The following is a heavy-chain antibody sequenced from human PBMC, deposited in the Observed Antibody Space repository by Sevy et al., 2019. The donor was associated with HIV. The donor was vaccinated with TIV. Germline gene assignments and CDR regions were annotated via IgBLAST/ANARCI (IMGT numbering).Heavy chain of an antibody. CDR3: AKDRGDSSSVCFDY. J-gene: IGHJ4*02. CDR1: GFTFSSYA. CDR2: ISGSGGST. Sequence: GGSLRLSCAASGFTFSSYAMSWVRQAPGKGLEWVSAISGSGGSTYYADSVKGRFTISRDNSKNTRYLQMNSLRAEDTAVYYCAKDRGDSSSVCFDYWGQGTLVTVSS. V-gene: IGHV3-23*01. D-gene: IGHD6-6*01.